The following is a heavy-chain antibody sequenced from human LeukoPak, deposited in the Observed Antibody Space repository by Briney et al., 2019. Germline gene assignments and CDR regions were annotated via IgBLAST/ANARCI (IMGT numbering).Heavy chain of an antibody. J-gene: IGHJ4*02. CDR3: ARGYYDSSGLDY. CDR1: GFAFNTYS. V-gene: IGHV3-20*04. CDR2: INWNGGST. Sequence: PGGSLRLSCEASGFAFNTYSMNWARQAPGKGLEWVSGINWNGGSTGYADSVKGRFTISRDNAKNSLYLQMNSLRAEDTALYYCARGYYDSSGLDYWGQGTLVTVSS. D-gene: IGHD3-22*01.